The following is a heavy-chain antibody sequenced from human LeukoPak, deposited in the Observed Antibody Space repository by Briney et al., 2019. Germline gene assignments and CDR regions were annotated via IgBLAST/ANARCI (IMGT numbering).Heavy chain of an antibody. CDR1: GGSISSYY. Sequence: SETLSLTCNVSGGSISSYYRSWIRQPPGKGLEWIGYIYYSGSTNYNPSLKSRVTISVDTSKNQFSLKLSSVTAADTAVYYCARGNSGIFFDDYWGQGTLVTVSS. CDR3: ARGNSGIFFDDY. D-gene: IGHD4-23*01. CDR2: IYYSGST. V-gene: IGHV4-59*01. J-gene: IGHJ4*02.